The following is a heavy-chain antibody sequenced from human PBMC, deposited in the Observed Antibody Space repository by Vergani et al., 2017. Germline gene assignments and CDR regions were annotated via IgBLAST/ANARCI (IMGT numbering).Heavy chain of an antibody. Sequence: EVQPVESGGGLVKPGGSLRLSCTTSGFTFSSAWMSWVRQAPGKGLEWVARIRPKTDGETTDYAAPVKGRFTISRDDSKNTLYLQMNSLKTEDTAVYYCTTPTQWELRYYFDYWGQGTLVTVSS. D-gene: IGHD3-9*01. CDR1: GFTFSSAW. V-gene: IGHV3-15*01. CDR2: IRPKTDGETT. CDR3: TTPTQWELRYYFDY. J-gene: IGHJ4*02.